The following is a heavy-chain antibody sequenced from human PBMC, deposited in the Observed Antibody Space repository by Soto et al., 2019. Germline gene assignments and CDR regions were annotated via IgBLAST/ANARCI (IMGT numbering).Heavy chain of an antibody. CDR2: IIPIFGTA. Sequence: ASVKVSCKASGGTFSSYAISWVRQAPGQGLEWMGGIIPIFGTANYAQKFQGRVTITADESTSTAYMELSSLRSEDTAVYYCARDGVVVPAAMHVYYYYGMDVWGQGTTVTVSS. V-gene: IGHV1-69*13. CDR3: ARDGVVVPAAMHVYYYYGMDV. J-gene: IGHJ6*02. D-gene: IGHD2-2*01. CDR1: GGTFSSYA.